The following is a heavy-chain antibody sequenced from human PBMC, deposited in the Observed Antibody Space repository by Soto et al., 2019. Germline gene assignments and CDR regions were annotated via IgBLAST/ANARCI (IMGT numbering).Heavy chain of an antibody. CDR1: RGPFSSYA. Sequence: SVKVSCKASRGPFSSYAISWVRQAPGQGLEWMGGIIPIFGTANYAQKFQGRVTITADESTSTAYMELSSLRSEDTAVYYCAREHGGDYYFDYWGQGTLVTVSS. V-gene: IGHV1-69*01. CDR2: IIPIFGTA. D-gene: IGHD2-21*02. J-gene: IGHJ4*02. CDR3: AREHGGDYYFDY.